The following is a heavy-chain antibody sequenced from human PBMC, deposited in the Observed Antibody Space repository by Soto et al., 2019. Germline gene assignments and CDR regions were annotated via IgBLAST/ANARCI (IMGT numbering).Heavy chain of an antibody. CDR2: ISSSGSTI. CDR1: GFTFSSYE. Sequence: GGSLRLSCAASGFTFSSYEMNWVRQAPGKGLEWVSYISSSGSTIYYADSVKGRFTISRDNAKNSLYLQMDSLRAEDTAVYYCARAPRGYDFWFDPWGQGTLVTVSS. CDR3: ARAPRGYDFWFDP. D-gene: IGHD3-3*01. V-gene: IGHV3-48*03. J-gene: IGHJ5*02.